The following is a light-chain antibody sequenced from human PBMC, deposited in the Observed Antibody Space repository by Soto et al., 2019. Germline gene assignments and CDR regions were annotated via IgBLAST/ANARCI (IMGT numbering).Light chain of an antibody. J-gene: IGLJ3*02. V-gene: IGLV2-14*01. Sequence: QSALTQPASVSGSPGQSITISCTGTSSDVGGYNYVSWYQQHPGKAPKLMIFEVSNRPSGVSNRFSGSKSGNTASLTISGLQAEDEAEYHCSSYTRSSTWVFGGGTKLTVL. CDR1: SSDVGGYNY. CDR3: SSYTRSSTWV. CDR2: EVS.